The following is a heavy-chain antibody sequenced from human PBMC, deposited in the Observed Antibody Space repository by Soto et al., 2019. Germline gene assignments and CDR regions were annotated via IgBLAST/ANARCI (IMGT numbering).Heavy chain of an antibody. CDR2: ISSSGSTI. CDR1: GFTFSDYY. J-gene: IGHJ5*02. D-gene: IGHD6-19*01. Sequence: GGSLRLSCAASGFTFSDYYMSWIRQAPGKGLEWVSYISSSGSTIYYADSVKGRFTISRDNAKNPLYLQMNSLRAEDTAVYYCARAVAVAGTQFDPWGQGTLVTVSX. V-gene: IGHV3-11*01. CDR3: ARAVAVAGTQFDP.